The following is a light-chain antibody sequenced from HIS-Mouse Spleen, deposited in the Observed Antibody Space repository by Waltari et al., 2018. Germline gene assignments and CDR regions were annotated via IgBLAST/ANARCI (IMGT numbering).Light chain of an antibody. CDR3: YSTDSSGNHRV. CDR1: ALPKKY. CDR2: EDS. V-gene: IGLV3-10*01. Sequence: SYELPQPPSVSVSPGQTARITCSGDALPKKYAYWYQPKSGQAPLLVIYEDSKRPSGIPERFSGSSSGTMATLTISGAQVEDEADYYCYSTDSSGNHRVFGGGTKLTVL. J-gene: IGLJ2*01.